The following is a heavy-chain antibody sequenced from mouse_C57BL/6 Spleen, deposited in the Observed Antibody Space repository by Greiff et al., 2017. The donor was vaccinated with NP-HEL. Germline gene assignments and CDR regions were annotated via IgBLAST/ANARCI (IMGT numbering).Heavy chain of an antibody. Sequence: QVQLQQPGAELVKPGASVKLSCKASGYTFTSYWLHWVKPRPGQGLEWIGMIHPNSGSTNYNEKFTSKATLTVDKSSSTAYMQVSSPSSEDFAVYYSARYLRQLRRGFAYWGQGTLVTV. CDR2: IHPNSGST. J-gene: IGHJ3*01. CDR3: ARYLRQLRRGFAY. V-gene: IGHV1-64*01. D-gene: IGHD3-2*02. CDR1: GYTFTSYW.